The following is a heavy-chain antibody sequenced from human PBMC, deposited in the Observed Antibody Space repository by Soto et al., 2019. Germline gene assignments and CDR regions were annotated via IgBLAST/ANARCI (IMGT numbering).Heavy chain of an antibody. Sequence: PWGSLRLSCAASGFAFVSYWMIFFRHSPFKWLEWVANIKQDGSEKYYVDSVKGRFTISRDNAKNSLYLQMNSLRAEDTAVYYCARVLYGSGSYYYYYYGMDVWGQGTTVTVSS. J-gene: IGHJ6*02. CDR3: ARVLYGSGSYYYYYYGMDV. D-gene: IGHD3-10*01. CDR2: IKQDGSEK. CDR1: GFAFVSYW. V-gene: IGHV3-7*03.